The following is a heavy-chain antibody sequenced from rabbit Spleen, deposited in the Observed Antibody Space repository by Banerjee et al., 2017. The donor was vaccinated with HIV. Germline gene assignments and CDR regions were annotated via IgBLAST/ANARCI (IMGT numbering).Heavy chain of an antibody. CDR3: ARDTGSSFSSYGMDL. V-gene: IGHV1S45*01. CDR2: GYPDGIGST. CDR1: GFSFSNKAV. D-gene: IGHD8-1*01. Sequence: QEQLVESGGGLVQPGGSLKLSCTASGFSFSNKAVMCWVRQAPGKGLEWIGCGYPDGIGSTAYASWAKGRFTISKSSSTTVTLQMTSLTATDTATYFCARDTGSSFSSYGMDLWGPGTLVTVS. J-gene: IGHJ6*01.